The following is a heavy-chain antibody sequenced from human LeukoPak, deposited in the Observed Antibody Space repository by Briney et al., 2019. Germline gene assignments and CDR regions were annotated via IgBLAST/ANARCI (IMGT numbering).Heavy chain of an antibody. CDR3: ARDLRWLFTGEYYYYGMDV. D-gene: IGHD3-22*01. CDR2: IYYSGST. CDR1: GGSISSSSYY. Sequence: SETLSLTCTVSGGSISSSSYYWGWIRQPPGKGLEWIGSIYYSGSTYYNPSLKSRVTISVDKSKNQFSLKLSSVTAADTAVYYCARDLRWLFTGEYYYYGMDVWGQGTTVTVSS. V-gene: IGHV4-39*07. J-gene: IGHJ6*02.